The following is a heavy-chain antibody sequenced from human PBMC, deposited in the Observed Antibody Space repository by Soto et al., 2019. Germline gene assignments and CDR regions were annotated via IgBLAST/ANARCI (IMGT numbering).Heavy chain of an antibody. CDR2: ISYDGENK. D-gene: IGHD3-16*01. Sequence: QVQLVESGGGVVQPGRSLTLSCAASGFTFRNYAMHWVRQAPGKGLEWVATISYDGENKYYTDSVKGPFTISRDNSKNTLYLQMNSLRHEDTAVYYCARPWGQLSTYYYGMDTWGQGTTVTVSS. CDR3: ARPWGQLSTYYYGMDT. CDR1: GFTFRNYA. J-gene: IGHJ6*02. V-gene: IGHV3-30*04.